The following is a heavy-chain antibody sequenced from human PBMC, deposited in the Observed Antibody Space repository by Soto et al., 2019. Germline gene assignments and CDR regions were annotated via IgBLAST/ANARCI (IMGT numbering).Heavy chain of an antibody. Sequence: QLQLQESGSGLVKPSQTLSLTCAVSGGSISSGGYSWSWIRQPPGKGLEWIGYIYHSGSTYYNPSRKTRVTIAVDRSKNQFSLKLSSVTAADTAVYYCAAGGGLPRYYWGQGTLVTVSS. CDR2: IYHSGST. CDR3: AAGGGLPRYY. J-gene: IGHJ4*02. CDR1: GGSISSGGYS. V-gene: IGHV4-30-2*01. D-gene: IGHD5-12*01.